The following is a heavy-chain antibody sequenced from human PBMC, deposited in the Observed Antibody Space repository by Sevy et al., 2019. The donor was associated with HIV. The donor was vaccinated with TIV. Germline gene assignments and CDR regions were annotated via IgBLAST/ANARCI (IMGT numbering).Heavy chain of an antibody. CDR3: ARDLPPSATTVAHFDY. D-gene: IGHD4-17*01. CDR1: GFMFSSYD. Sequence: GGSLRLSCAASGFMFSSYDMNWARQAPGKGLEWVSYISSTGSTLNYADSVRGRFTISRDNAKNSVFLQMNSLRAEDTAFYYCARDLPPSATTVAHFDYWGQGSLVTVSS. J-gene: IGHJ4*02. V-gene: IGHV3-48*03. CDR2: ISSTGSTL.